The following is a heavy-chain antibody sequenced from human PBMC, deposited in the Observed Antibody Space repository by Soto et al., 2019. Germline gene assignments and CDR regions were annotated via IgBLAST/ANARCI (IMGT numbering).Heavy chain of an antibody. V-gene: IGHV4-34*01. D-gene: IGHD3-16*01. CDR1: GGSFSGYY. Sequence: QVQLQQWGAGLLKPSETLSLTCAVYGGSFSGYYWSWIRQPPGKGLEGIGEINHSGSTNYNPSLKSRVTRSVDKSKNQFSLTLCSVTAAATAVYYCARSGGDYIWGSYRGNDYWGQGTLVTVSS. J-gene: IGHJ4*02. CDR3: ARSGGDYIWGSYRGNDY. CDR2: INHSGST.